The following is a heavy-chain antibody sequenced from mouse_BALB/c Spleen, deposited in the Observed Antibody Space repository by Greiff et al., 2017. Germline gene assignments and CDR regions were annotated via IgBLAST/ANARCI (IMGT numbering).Heavy chain of an antibody. J-gene: IGHJ2*01. CDR1: GYTFTDYA. CDR2: ISTYYGDA. V-gene: IGHV1S137*01. CDR3: AIITPFDY. D-gene: IGHD1-2*01. Sequence: SGAELVRPGVSVKISCKGSGYTFTDYAMHWVKQSHAKSLEWIGVISTYYGDASYNQKFKGKATMTVDKSSSTAYMELARLTSEDSAIYYSAIITPFDYWGQGTTLTVSS.